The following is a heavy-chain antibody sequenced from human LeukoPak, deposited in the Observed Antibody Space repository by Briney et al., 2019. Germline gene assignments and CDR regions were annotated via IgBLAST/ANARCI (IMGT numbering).Heavy chain of an antibody. CDR3: AKATRGSSYYDAVDF. Sequence: GGSLRLSCVASGFAFSPYTMNWVRQAPGKGLEWLSSISGTSTTIYYTDSVKGRFTISRDNSKNTLYLQMNSLSAEDTGIYYCAKATRGSSYYDAVDFWGQGTMVIVSS. J-gene: IGHJ3*01. CDR1: GFAFSPYT. D-gene: IGHD3-10*01. V-gene: IGHV3-48*01. CDR2: ISGTSTTI.